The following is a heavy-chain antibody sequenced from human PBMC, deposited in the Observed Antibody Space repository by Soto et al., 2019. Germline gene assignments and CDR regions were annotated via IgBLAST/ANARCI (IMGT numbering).Heavy chain of an antibody. CDR1: GFIVSSYY. CDR3: AKSGGNGWFADAFDV. J-gene: IGHJ3*01. CDR2: IYSGGST. V-gene: IGHV3-53*01. Sequence: GGSLRLSCAGSGFIVSSYYMSWVRQAPGKGLEWISVIYSGGSTYYADSVKGRFTISRDNSENTLYLQLNSLRAEDTAVYYCAKSGGNGWFADAFDVWGQGTMVTVS. D-gene: IGHD6-19*01.